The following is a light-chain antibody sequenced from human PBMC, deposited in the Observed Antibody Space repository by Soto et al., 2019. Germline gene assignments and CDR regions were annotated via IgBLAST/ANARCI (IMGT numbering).Light chain of an antibody. CDR3: QSYDSSLSGHVV. J-gene: IGLJ2*01. CDR2: DVR. CDR1: HSDVGGFDY. Sequence: QSALIQPASVSGSPGQSITISCTGTHSDVGGFDYVSWFQQFPGRAPKLLIFDVRDRPSGVSHRFSGSKSGATASLTISGLQTDDEADYYCQSYDSSLSGHVVFGGGTKLTVL. V-gene: IGLV2-14*03.